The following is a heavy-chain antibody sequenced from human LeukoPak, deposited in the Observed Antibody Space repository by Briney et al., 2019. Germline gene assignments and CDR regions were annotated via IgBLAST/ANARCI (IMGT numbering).Heavy chain of an antibody. Sequence: SETLSLTCTVSGGSISSSSYYWSWIRQPPGKGLEWIGYIYYTGSTDYNPSLKSRVAISVDTSKNQFSLKLSSVTAADTAVYYCARGSKAAPGTFDYWGQGTLVTVSS. CDR1: GGSISSSSYY. J-gene: IGHJ4*02. CDR3: ARGSKAAPGTFDY. CDR2: IYYTGST. V-gene: IGHV4-61*01. D-gene: IGHD6-13*01.